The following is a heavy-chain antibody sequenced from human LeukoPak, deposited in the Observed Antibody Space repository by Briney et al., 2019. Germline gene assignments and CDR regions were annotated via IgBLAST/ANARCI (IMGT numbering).Heavy chain of an antibody. CDR3: ARDGTIFGVVMDAFDI. CDR1: GGSISSYY. J-gene: IGHJ3*02. CDR2: IYYSGST. V-gene: IGHV4-59*01. D-gene: IGHD3-3*01. Sequence: PSETLSLTCTVSGGSISSYYWSWIRQPPGKGLEWIGYIYYSGSTNYNPSLKSRVTISVDTSKNQFSLKLSSVTAADTAVYYCARDGTIFGVVMDAFDIWGQGTMVTVSS.